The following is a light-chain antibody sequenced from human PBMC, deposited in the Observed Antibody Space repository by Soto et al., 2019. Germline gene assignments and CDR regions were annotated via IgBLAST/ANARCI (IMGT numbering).Light chain of an antibody. V-gene: IGLV2-23*01. J-gene: IGLJ2*01. CDR3: CSYAHTSKLL. Sequence: QSVLTQPASVSGFPGQSITISCTGASSDVGSYNLVSWYQQHPGKAPKLMIYEASKRPSGVSNRFSASKSGNTASLTISGLQAEDEADYYCCSYAHTSKLLFGGGTKVTVL. CDR1: SSDVGSYNL. CDR2: EAS.